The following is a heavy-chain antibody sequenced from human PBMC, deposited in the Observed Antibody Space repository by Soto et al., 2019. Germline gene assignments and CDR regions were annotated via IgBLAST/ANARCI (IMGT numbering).Heavy chain of an antibody. CDR3: ARLEWARGNASHI. CDR1: GYSFTSYW. CDR2: IYPGDSDT. J-gene: IGHJ3*02. D-gene: IGHD1-1*01. V-gene: IGHV5-51*01. Sequence: PGESLKISCKGSGYSFTSYWIDWVRQMPGKGLEWMGIIYPGDSDTRYSPSFQGQVTISADKSISTAYLQWSSLKASDTAMYYCARLEWARGNASHIWGQGPTVTVS.